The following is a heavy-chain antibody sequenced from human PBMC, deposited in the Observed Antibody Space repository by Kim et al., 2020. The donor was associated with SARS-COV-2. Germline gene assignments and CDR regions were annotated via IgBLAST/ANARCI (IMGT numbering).Heavy chain of an antibody. V-gene: IGHV4-34*01. Sequence: NYYPSLKSRITISVDTSKNQFSLKLSSVTAADTAVYYCARGLRFNGMDVWGQGTTVTVSS. J-gene: IGHJ6*02. CDR3: ARGLRFNGMDV.